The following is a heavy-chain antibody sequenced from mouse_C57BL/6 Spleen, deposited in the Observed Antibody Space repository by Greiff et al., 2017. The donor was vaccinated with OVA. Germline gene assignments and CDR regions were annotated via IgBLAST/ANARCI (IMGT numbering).Heavy chain of an antibody. Sequence: VQLQQSGAELVRPGASVTLSCKASGYTFTDYEMHWVKQTPVHGLEWIGAIDPETGGTAYNQKFKGKAILTADKSSSPAYMELRSLTSEDSAVYYCTRSMFAYWGQGTLVTVSA. V-gene: IGHV1-15*01. CDR1: GYTFTDYE. CDR3: TRSMFAY. J-gene: IGHJ3*01. CDR2: IDPETGGT.